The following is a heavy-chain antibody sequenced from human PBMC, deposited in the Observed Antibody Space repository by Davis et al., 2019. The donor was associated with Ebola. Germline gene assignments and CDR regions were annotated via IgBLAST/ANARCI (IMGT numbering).Heavy chain of an antibody. CDR2: ILHSGTT. V-gene: IGHV4-34*12. Sequence: MPSETLSLTCAVYGGSFGGYWWSWIRQPPGKGLEWIGEILHSGTTDYNPSLKSRVTISVDTSKNQFSLTLSSVTAADTAVYYCARSIRIPINWYFDLWGRGALVTVSS. CDR3: ARSIRIPINWYFDL. J-gene: IGHJ2*01. CDR1: GGSFGGYW. D-gene: IGHD3-10*01.